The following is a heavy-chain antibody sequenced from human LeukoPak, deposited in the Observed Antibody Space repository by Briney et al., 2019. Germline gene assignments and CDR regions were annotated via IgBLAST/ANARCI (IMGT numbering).Heavy chain of an antibody. D-gene: IGHD2-15*01. Sequence: GGSLRLSCAASGFTFSTYAMTWVRQAPGKGLEWVSLISRGGDVTYYADSVKGRFTISGDSSKNTLYLQMHSLRAEDTAVYYCAARPGEVAVPYDYWGQGTPVTVSS. CDR2: ISRGGDVT. CDR3: AARPGEVAVPYDY. CDR1: GFTFSTYA. V-gene: IGHV3-23*01. J-gene: IGHJ4*02.